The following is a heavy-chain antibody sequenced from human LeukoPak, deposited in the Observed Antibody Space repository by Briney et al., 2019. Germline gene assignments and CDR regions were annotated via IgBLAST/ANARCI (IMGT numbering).Heavy chain of an antibody. D-gene: IGHD3-10*01. CDR3: AIESNSGSVDY. CDR2: VSYDGSKK. Sequence: GGSLRLSCAASGFTFSSYGMHWVRQAPGKGLEWLAFVSYDGSKKYYSDSVKGRFTISRDNSKNTLYLQMNSLRAEDTAVYYCAIESNSGSVDYWGQGTLVTVSS. V-gene: IGHV3-30*03. CDR1: GFTFSSYG. J-gene: IGHJ4*02.